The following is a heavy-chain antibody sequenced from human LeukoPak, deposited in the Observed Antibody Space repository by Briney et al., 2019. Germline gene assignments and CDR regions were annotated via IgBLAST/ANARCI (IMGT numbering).Heavy chain of an antibody. D-gene: IGHD2-2*01. CDR1: GGSISSSGYY. CDR2: IYYSGST. Sequence: SEXLSLTCTVSGGSISSSGYYWGWVRQPPGTGREWIGSIYYSGSTYDNPSLKSRVTISEDTNKKQFSLKLSSVTAADTAVYYCARIQLQDAFDIWGQGTMVTVSS. J-gene: IGHJ3*02. V-gene: IGHV4-39*01. CDR3: ARIQLQDAFDI.